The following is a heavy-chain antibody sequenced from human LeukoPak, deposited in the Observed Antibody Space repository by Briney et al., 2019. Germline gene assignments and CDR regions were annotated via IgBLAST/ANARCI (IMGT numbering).Heavy chain of an antibody. V-gene: IGHV3-21*01. J-gene: IGHJ6*02. CDR1: GFTFSSYS. D-gene: IGHD6-13*01. CDR3: AGDPRGAAGTYGMDV. Sequence: GGSLRLSCAASGFTFSSYSMNWVRQAPGKGLEWVSSISSSSNYVFYADSVKGRITISRDNAKNSLYLQINSLRAEDTAVYYCAGDPRGAAGTYGMDVWGQGTTVTVSS. CDR2: ISSSSNYV.